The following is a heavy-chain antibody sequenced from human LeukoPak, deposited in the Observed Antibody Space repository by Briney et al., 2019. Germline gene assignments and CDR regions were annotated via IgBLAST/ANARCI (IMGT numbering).Heavy chain of an antibody. CDR2: IYPGDSDT. V-gene: IGHV5-51*01. CDR1: GNRFTSYW. CDR3: ARGRAVAGPAPDFDY. D-gene: IGHD6-19*01. J-gene: IGHJ4*02. Sequence: GESLKISFWSSGNRFTSYWNGGGRPMPGKGLEWMGIIYPGDSDTRYSPFFQGQVTISADKSISTAYLQWSSLKASDTAMYYCARGRAVAGPAPDFDYWGQGTLVTVSS.